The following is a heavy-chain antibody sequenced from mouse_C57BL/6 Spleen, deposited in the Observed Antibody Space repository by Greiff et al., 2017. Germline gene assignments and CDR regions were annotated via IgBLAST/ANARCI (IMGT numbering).Heavy chain of an antibody. Sequence: EVQLVESGGGLVKPGGSLKLSCAASGFTFSNYAMYWVRQTPEKRLEWVGTISDGGSYTNYPDNVKGRFTIYRDKAKNSLYLQMSHLKSEDTAMYYCAGDGGNYGYFDVWGTGTTVTVSS. V-gene: IGHV5-4*01. CDR2: ISDGGSYT. D-gene: IGHD1-1*02. CDR3: AGDGGNYGYFDV. J-gene: IGHJ1*03. CDR1: GFTFSNYA.